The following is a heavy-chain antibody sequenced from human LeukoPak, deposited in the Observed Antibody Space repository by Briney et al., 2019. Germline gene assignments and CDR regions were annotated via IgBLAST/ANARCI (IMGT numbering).Heavy chain of an antibody. CDR3: AKRQLRGYNFGYGPDY. CDR2: INPNSGPT. CDR1: GYIFTAYY. D-gene: IGHD5-18*01. V-gene: IGHV1-2*02. Sequence: ASVRVSCKASGYIFTAYYIHWVRQAPGQGLEYIGWINPNSGPTNYAQKFQGRVTITRDTSISTVYLELRGLRSDDTAVYFCAKRQLRGYNFGYGPDYWGQGTLVTVSP. J-gene: IGHJ4*02.